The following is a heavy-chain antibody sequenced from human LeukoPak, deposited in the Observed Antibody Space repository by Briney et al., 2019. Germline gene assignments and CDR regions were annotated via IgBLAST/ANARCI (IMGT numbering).Heavy chain of an antibody. CDR3: ARHEEEDGYNAKTPDY. CDR1: GVSISGTNYY. J-gene: IGHJ4*02. D-gene: IGHD5-24*01. Sequence: SETLSLTCDVSGVSISGTNYYWGWIRQPPGMGLEWIGSIHYRLPTFYNPLLKSRVTISVDTSKNQISLRLRSVTAADTAVYYCARHEEEDGYNAKTPDYWGQGTLVTVSS. CDR2: IHYRLPT. V-gene: IGHV4-39*01.